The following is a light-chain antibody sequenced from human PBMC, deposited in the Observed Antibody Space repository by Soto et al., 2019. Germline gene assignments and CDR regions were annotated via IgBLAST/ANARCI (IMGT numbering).Light chain of an antibody. Sequence: DIEMTQSPPFLYAYVGDRVTITCRASQSIGRFLNWYRQKPGEAPEILIYAASPLQIGVPSRFSGTGSGTDFTLTISNVQPEDFASYYCQQSYDSPGSSFGKGTKLQSK. CDR1: QSIGRF. CDR3: QQSYDSPGSS. V-gene: IGKV1-39*01. J-gene: IGKJ2*03. CDR2: AAS.